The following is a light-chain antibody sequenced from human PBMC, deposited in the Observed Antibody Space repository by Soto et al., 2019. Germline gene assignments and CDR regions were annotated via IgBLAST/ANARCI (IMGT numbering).Light chain of an antibody. CDR2: DAS. Sequence: DIQMTQSPSTLSASVGDRVTITCRASQSISSWLAWYQQKPGKAPKLLIYDASSLESGVPSRFNGSGSGTQITLTLSSLQADYFATYYCQQYNSYSALTFGGGTKVEIK. V-gene: IGKV1-5*01. CDR1: QSISSW. CDR3: QQYNSYSALT. J-gene: IGKJ4*01.